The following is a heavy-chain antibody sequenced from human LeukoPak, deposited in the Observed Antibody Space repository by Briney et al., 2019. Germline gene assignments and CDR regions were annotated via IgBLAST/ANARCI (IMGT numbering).Heavy chain of an antibody. CDR1: GFTFSSYA. D-gene: IGHD6-6*01. J-gene: IGHJ6*03. CDR2: ISGSDGSA. V-gene: IGHV3-23*01. CDR3: ARDIGSSSFQAGYHYYYMDV. Sequence: PGGSLRLSCAASGFTFSSYAMSWVRQAPGKGLEWVSAISGSDGSAYYADSVKGRFTISRDNSKNTVYLQMNSLRAEDTAVYYCARDIGSSSFQAGYHYYYMDVWGEGTTVTVSS.